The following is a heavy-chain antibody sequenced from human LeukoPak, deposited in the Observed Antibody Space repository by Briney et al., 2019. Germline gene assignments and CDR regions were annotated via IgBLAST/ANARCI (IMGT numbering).Heavy chain of an antibody. J-gene: IGHJ6*03. Sequence: GGSLRLSCAASGFTFSSYSMNWVRQAPGKGLEWVSYISSSSSTIYYADSVKGRFTISRDNAKNSLYLQMNSLRAEDTAVYYCARDVSTSPLYTDYYYYYMDVWGKGTTVTVSS. CDR3: ARDVSTSPLYTDYYYYYMDV. CDR2: ISSSSSTI. D-gene: IGHD2-2*01. CDR1: GFTFSSYS. V-gene: IGHV3-48*01.